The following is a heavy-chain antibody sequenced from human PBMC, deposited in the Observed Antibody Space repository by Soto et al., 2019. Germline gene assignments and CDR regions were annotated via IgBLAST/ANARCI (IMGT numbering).Heavy chain of an antibody. CDR2: IHYSGRT. V-gene: IGHV4-59*08. CDR1: AGYISSYY. Sequence: PSQTLSLTCPASAGYISSYYCLCIRQPPGKGLEWIGYIHYSGRTNYNPSLKSRVTISVDTSKNQFSLKLSSVTAADTAVYYRATRYGPCFDYWGQGTLVTVSS. D-gene: IGHD5-18*01. CDR3: ATRYGPCFDY. J-gene: IGHJ4*02.